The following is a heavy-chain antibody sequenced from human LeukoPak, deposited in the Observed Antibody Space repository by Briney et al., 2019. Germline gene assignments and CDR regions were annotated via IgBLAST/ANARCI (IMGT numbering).Heavy chain of an antibody. CDR3: GRGGRFYGDNVLDY. CDR2: IGSSSRTI. V-gene: IGHV3-48*04. J-gene: IGHJ4*02. Sequence: GGSLRLSCAASGFTFSSYSMNWVRQAPGKGLEWVSYIGSSSRTIYYADSVKGRFTISRDNAKNSLYLQMNSLRVEDTAVYYCGRGGRFYGDNVLDYWGQGTRVTVSS. CDR1: GFTFSSYS. D-gene: IGHD4-17*01.